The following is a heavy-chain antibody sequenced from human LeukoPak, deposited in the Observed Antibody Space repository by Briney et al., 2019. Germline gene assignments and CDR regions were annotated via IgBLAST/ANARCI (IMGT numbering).Heavy chain of an antibody. Sequence: SQTLSLTCAVSGGSISSGGYSWSWIRQPPGKGLEWIGYIYHSGSTYYNPSLKSRVTISVDRSKNQFSLKLSSVTAADTAVYYCARGDSYYDSSGYLPFLFAYWGQGTLVTVSS. CDR3: ARGDSYYDSSGYLPFLFAY. CDR2: IYHSGST. J-gene: IGHJ4*02. V-gene: IGHV4-30-2*01. D-gene: IGHD3-22*01. CDR1: GGSISSGGYS.